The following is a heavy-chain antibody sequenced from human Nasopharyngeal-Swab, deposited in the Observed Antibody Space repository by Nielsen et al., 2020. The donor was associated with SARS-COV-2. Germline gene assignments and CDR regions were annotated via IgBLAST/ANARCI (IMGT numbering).Heavy chain of an antibody. Sequence: SETLSLTCTVSGDSISAAAYYWSWVRQHPGRGLEWIGYIYYSGSTHYNPSLKSRVTISFDTSKNQFSLNLSSVTAADTAVYYCARDFGDSGTSFDPWGQGTLVTVSS. D-gene: IGHD3-10*01. V-gene: IGHV4-31*03. CDR1: GDSISAAAYY. CDR2: IYYSGST. J-gene: IGHJ5*02. CDR3: ARDFGDSGTSFDP.